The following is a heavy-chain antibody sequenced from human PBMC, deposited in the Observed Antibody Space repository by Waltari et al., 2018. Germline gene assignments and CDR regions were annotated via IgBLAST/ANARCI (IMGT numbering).Heavy chain of an antibody. J-gene: IGHJ6*02. CDR3: ARDEIHIAAAGRYYYYYYGMDV. D-gene: IGHD6-13*01. Sequence: QVQLVQSGAEVKKPGASVKVSCKASGSTFTGYYMHWLRQAPGQGLEGMGWINPNSGGTNYEQKFQGRVTMTRDTSISTAYMELSRLRSDDTAVYYCARDEIHIAAAGRYYYYYYGMDVWGQGTTVTVSS. CDR2: INPNSGGT. CDR1: GSTFTGYY. V-gene: IGHV1-2*02.